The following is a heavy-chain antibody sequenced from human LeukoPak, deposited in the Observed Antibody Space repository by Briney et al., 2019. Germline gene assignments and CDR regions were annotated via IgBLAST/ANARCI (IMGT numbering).Heavy chain of an antibody. CDR3: ATGGWDYFDS. J-gene: IGHJ4*02. Sequence: ASVKVSCKVSGYAVTGLSIHWVRQAPGKGLEWMGGFDPEDGKTIHAQKLQGRVSMPEDTSTDTAYMDLRSLRSEDTAVYYCATGGWDYFDSWSQGTLVTVSS. CDR2: FDPEDGKT. D-gene: IGHD6-19*01. CDR1: GYAVTGLS. V-gene: IGHV1-24*01.